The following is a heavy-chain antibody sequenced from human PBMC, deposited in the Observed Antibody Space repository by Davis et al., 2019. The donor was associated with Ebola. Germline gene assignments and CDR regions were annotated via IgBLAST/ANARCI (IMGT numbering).Heavy chain of an antibody. D-gene: IGHD6-13*01. J-gene: IGHJ4*02. CDR3: VRDVRPAATDFFDY. Sequence: PGGSLRLSCTASGFSFHEHGMHWVRQAPGKGLEWVSGISWASSSADYADSVKGRFTISRDNTKNALYLQMNNLRSDDTALYYCVRDVRPAATDFFDYWGQGTLVTVSS. CDR1: GFSFHEHG. V-gene: IGHV3-9*01. CDR2: ISWASSSA.